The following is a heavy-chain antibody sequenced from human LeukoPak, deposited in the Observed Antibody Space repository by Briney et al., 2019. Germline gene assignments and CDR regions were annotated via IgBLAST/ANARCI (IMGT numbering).Heavy chain of an antibody. D-gene: IGHD1-26*01. V-gene: IGHV4-4*07. CDR1: GGSISSYY. Sequence: SETLSLTCTVSGGSISSYYWSWIRQPAGKGLEWIGRIYTSGSTNYNASLKSRVSMSVDTSKNQFSLKLSSVTAADTAVFYCAREDSGSYREIDYWGQGTLVTVSS. CDR2: IYTSGST. J-gene: IGHJ4*02. CDR3: AREDSGSYREIDY.